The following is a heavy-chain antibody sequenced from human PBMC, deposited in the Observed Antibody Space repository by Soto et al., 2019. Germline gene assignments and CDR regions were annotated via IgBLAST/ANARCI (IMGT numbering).Heavy chain of an antibody. Sequence: EVQLVESGGGLVQPGGSLRLSCAASGFTVSSNYMSWVRQAPGKGLEWVSVICSGGSTYYADSVKGRFTISRDNSKNTLYLQMNSLRAEDTAVYYCARDEYLITMVRGVPYYYYYMDVWGKGTTVTVSS. CDR3: ARDEYLITMVRGVPYYYYYMDV. V-gene: IGHV3-66*01. J-gene: IGHJ6*03. D-gene: IGHD3-10*01. CDR1: GFTVSSNY. CDR2: ICSGGST.